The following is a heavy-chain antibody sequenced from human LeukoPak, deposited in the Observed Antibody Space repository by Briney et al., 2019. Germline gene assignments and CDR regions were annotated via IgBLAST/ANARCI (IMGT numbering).Heavy chain of an antibody. Sequence: SETLSLTCSVSGGSISSGNYYWGWIRQPPGKGLEWIGSIYYSGSTYYNPSLESRVTLSVDTSKNQFSLKLNSVTAADTAVYYCARDVSPNGVVDYWGQGTLVTVCS. CDR1: GGSISSGNYY. D-gene: IGHD2-8*01. CDR2: IYYSGST. V-gene: IGHV4-39*07. CDR3: ARDVSPNGVVDY. J-gene: IGHJ4*02.